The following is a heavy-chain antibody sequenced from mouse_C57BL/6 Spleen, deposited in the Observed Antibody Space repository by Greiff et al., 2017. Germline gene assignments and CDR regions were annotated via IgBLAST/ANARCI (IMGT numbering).Heavy chain of an antibody. Sequence: QVQLQQPGAELVKPGASVKLSCKASGYTFTSYWMQWVKQRPGQGLEWIGEIDPSDSYTNYNQKFKGKATLTVDTSSSTAYMQLSSLTSEDSAVYYWASLDGYSDYWGQGTTLTVSS. D-gene: IGHD2-3*01. CDR2: IDPSDSYT. V-gene: IGHV1-50*01. J-gene: IGHJ2*01. CDR1: GYTFTSYW. CDR3: ASLDGYSDY.